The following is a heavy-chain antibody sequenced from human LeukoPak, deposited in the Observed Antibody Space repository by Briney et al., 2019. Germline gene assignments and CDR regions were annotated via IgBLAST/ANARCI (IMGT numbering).Heavy chain of an antibody. J-gene: IGHJ4*02. D-gene: IGHD1-26*01. CDR3: AIHSGSYDFFDY. Sequence: SETLSLTXTVSGGSISSSSYYWGWIRQPPGKGLEWIGSIYYSGSPYYNPSLKSRVTISVDTSKNQFSLKLSSVTAADTAVYYCAIHSGSYDFFDYWGQGTLVTVSS. CDR1: GGSISSSSYY. CDR2: IYYSGSP. V-gene: IGHV4-39*01.